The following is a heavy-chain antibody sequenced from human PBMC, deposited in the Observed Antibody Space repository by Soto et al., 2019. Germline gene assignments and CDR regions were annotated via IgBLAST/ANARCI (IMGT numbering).Heavy chain of an antibody. CDR3: ARLTGDAFDI. CDR2: INHSGST. V-gene: IGHV4-34*01. CDR1: GGSFSGYY. Sequence: SETLSLTCAVYGGSFSGYYWSWIRQPPGKGLEWIGEINHSGSTNYNPSLKSRVTISVDTSKNQFSLKLSSVTAADTAVYYCARLTGDAFDIWGQGTMVTVSS. D-gene: IGHD7-27*01. J-gene: IGHJ3*02.